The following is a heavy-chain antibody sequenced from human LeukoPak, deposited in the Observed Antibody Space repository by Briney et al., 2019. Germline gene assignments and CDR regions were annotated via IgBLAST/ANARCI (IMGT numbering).Heavy chain of an antibody. Sequence: ASVKVSCKPSGYTFTSYGISWVRQSPGQGVERMGWISAYNGNTNYAQKLQGRVTMTTDTSTSTAYMELRSLRSDDTAVYYCAREVSYFSYFDYWGQGTLVTVSS. D-gene: IGHD1-26*01. CDR1: GYTFTSYG. CDR3: AREVSYFSYFDY. V-gene: IGHV1-18*01. CDR2: ISAYNGNT. J-gene: IGHJ4*02.